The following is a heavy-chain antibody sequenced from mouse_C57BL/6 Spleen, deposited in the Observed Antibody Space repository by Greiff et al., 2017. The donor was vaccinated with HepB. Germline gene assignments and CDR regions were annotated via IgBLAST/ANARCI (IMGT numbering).Heavy chain of an antibody. Sequence: EVKLEESGGGLVKPGGSLKLSCAASGFTFSSYAMSWVRQTPEKRLEWVATISDGGSYTYYPDNVKGRFTISRDNAKNNLYLQMSHLKSEDTAMYYCARDAYYGNYWYFDVWGTGTTVTVSS. CDR1: GFTFSSYA. CDR2: ISDGGSYT. V-gene: IGHV5-4*01. CDR3: ARDAYYGNYWYFDV. J-gene: IGHJ1*03. D-gene: IGHD2-10*01.